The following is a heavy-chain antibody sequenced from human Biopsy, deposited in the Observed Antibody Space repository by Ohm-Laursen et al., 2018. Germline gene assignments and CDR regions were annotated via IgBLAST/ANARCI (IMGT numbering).Heavy chain of an antibody. CDR3: AKDRYTGKYYYYYGMDV. D-gene: IGHD1-14*01. Sequence: SLRLSCSGSGFTFADYAMHWVRQAPGTGLEWVSGVSWNSDSIGYADSVKGRFTISRDNAKKSLYLQMNSLRAEDTALYYCAKDRYTGKYYYYYGMDVWGQGTTVSVSS. CDR1: GFTFADYA. J-gene: IGHJ6*02. V-gene: IGHV3-9*01. CDR2: VSWNSDSI.